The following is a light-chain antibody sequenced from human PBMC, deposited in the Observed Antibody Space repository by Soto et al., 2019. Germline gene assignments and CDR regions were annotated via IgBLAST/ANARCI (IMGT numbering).Light chain of an antibody. Sequence: QSALTQPASVSGSPGQSITISCTGSSSDVGGYNYVSWYQQHPGKAPKLMIYEVSNRPSGVSNRFSGSKSGNTASLTISGLQAEDEADYFCTSFTSTSTQVLGPGTKLTVL. CDR2: EVS. V-gene: IGLV2-14*01. J-gene: IGLJ1*01. CDR3: TSFTSTSTQV. CDR1: SSDVGGYNY.